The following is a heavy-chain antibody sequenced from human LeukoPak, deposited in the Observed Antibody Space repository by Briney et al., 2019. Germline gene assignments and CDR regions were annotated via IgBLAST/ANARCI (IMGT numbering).Heavy chain of an antibody. CDR1: EYTFTNYA. J-gene: IGHJ6*03. CDR2: INADNGHT. Sequence: ASVKVSCKASEYTFTNYAIHWVRQAPGQRFEWMGWINADNGHTKYSQEFQDRITITRDTSATTAYMELSNLRSEDMALYYCARGRGPPNTNRDFYYYYYMDVWGTGTTVTVSS. D-gene: IGHD3-10*01. V-gene: IGHV1-3*03. CDR3: ARGRGPPNTNRDFYYYYYMDV.